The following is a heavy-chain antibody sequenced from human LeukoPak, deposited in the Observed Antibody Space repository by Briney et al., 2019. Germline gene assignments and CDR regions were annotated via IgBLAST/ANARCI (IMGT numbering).Heavy chain of an antibody. D-gene: IGHD3-16*02. CDR3: ASVLRLGELSTVP. CDR2: INPNSGGT. CDR1: GYTFTGYY. Sequence: GASVKVSCKVSGYTFTGYYMHWVRQAPGQGLEWMGWINPNSGGTNCAQKFQGRVTMTRDTSISTAYMELSRLRSDDTAVYYCASVLRLGELSTVPWGQGTLVTVSS. J-gene: IGHJ5*02. V-gene: IGHV1-2*02.